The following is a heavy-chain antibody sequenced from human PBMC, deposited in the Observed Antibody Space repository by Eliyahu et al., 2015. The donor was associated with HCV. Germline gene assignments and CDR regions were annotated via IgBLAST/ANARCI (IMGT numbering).Heavy chain of an antibody. Sequence: QVQLVQSGAEVKKPGASVKVSCKASGYTFTSYYMHWVRQAPGQGLEWMGIINPSGGSTSYAQKFQGRVTMTRDTSTSTVYMELSSLRSEDTAVYYCARELRRGYSYGYLFYGMDVWGQGTTVTVSS. J-gene: IGHJ6*02. CDR2: INPSGGST. D-gene: IGHD5-18*01. CDR1: GYTFTSYY. CDR3: ARELRRGYSYGYLFYGMDV. V-gene: IGHV1-46*01.